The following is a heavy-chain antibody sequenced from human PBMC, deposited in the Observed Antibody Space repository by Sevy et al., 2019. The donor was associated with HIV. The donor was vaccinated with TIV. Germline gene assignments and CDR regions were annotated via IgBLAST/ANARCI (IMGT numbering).Heavy chain of an antibody. V-gene: IGHV3-30-3*02. CDR1: GFTFSSYA. CDR3: AQVVQYSHGYRDYYYGMDV. J-gene: IGHJ6*02. CDR2: ISYDGSNK. Sequence: GGSLRLSCAASGFTFSSYAMHWVRQAPGKGLEWMAVISYDGSNKYYADSVKGRFTISRDNSKNTLYLQMNSLRAEDTAVYYCAQVVQYSHGYRDYYYGMDVWGQGTTVTVSS. D-gene: IGHD5-18*01.